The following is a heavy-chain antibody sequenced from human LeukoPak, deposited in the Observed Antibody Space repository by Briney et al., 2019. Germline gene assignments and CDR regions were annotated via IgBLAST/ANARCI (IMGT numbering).Heavy chain of an antibody. CDR1: GYTLTELS. V-gene: IGHV1-24*01. J-gene: IGHJ2*01. CDR3: AITVRDSSGYYPSYWYFDL. CDR2: FDPEDGET. D-gene: IGHD3-22*01. Sequence: ASVKVSCKVSGYTLTELSMHWVRQAPGKGLEWMGGFDPEDGETIYAQKFQGRVTMTEDTSTDTAYMELSSLRSEDTAVYYCAITVRDSSGYYPSYWYFDLWGRGTLVTVSS.